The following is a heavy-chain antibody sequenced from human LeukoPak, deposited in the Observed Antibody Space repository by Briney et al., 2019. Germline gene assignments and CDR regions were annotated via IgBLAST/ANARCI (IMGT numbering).Heavy chain of an antibody. D-gene: IGHD6-13*01. V-gene: IGHV3-74*01. CDR2: INSDGSST. CDR1: GFTFSTYS. CDR3: ARAISHSNYGVDV. J-gene: IGHJ6*02. Sequence: GGSLRLSCAASGFTFSTYSMNWVRQAPGKGLVWVSRINSDGSSTSFADSVKGRFTISRDNAKNTLYLQMNSLRAEDTAVYYCARAISHSNYGVDVWGQGTTVTVSS.